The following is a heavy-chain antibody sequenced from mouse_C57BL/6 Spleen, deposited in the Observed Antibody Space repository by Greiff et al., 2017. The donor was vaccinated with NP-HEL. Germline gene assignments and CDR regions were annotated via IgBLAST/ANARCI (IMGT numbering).Heavy chain of an antibody. CDR2: IYPRSGNT. CDR1: GYTFTSSG. V-gene: IGHV1-81*01. D-gene: IGHD2-1*01. Sequence: QVQLQQSGAELARPGASVKLSCKASGYTFTSSGISWVKQRPGQGLEWIGEIYPRSGNTYYNEKFKGKATLTADKSSSTAYMELRSLTSEDSAVYFCARGNYGNYEGYYYAMDYWGQGTSVTVSS. CDR3: ARGNYGNYEGYYYAMDY. J-gene: IGHJ4*01.